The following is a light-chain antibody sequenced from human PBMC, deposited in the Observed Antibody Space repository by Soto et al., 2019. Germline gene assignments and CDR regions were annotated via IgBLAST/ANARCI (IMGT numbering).Light chain of an antibody. CDR2: DAF. CDR1: QSVGSK. Sequence: EVVMTQSPATLSVSPGERATLSCRASQSVGSKLAWYQQKPGQAPRLLIFDAFTRATGIPARFSGSGSGTEFTLFTSCLQSEDFAVNYCQQYNNWPSLTFGGGTKVEI. J-gene: IGKJ4*01. V-gene: IGKV3-15*01. CDR3: QQYNNWPSLT.